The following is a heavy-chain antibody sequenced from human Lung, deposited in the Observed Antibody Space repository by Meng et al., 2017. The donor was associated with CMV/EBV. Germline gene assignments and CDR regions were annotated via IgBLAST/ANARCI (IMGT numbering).Heavy chain of an antibody. V-gene: IGHV4-34*01. CDR2: INHSGST. CDR3: ARALVVPAASLDY. Sequence: GSLRLXXAVYGGSFSGYYWSWIRKPPGKGLEWIGEINHSGSTNYNPSLKSRVTISVDTSKNQFSLKLSSVTAADTAVYYCARALVVPAASLDYSGQGTLVTVSS. D-gene: IGHD2-2*01. J-gene: IGHJ4*02. CDR1: GGSFSGYY.